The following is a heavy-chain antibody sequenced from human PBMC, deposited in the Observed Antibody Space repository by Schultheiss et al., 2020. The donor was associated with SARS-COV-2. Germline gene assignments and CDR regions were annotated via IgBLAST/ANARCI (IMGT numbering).Heavy chain of an antibody. V-gene: IGHV4-34*01. CDR1: GGSFSGYY. Sequence: SETLSLTCAVYGGSFSGYYWSWIRQPLGKGLEWIREINHSGSTNYNPSLKSRVTISVDTSKNQFSLKLSSVTAADTAVYYCARGGDCSGGSCHGWFDPWGQRTLVTVSS. D-gene: IGHD2-15*01. CDR2: INHSGST. CDR3: ARGGDCSGGSCHGWFDP. J-gene: IGHJ5*02.